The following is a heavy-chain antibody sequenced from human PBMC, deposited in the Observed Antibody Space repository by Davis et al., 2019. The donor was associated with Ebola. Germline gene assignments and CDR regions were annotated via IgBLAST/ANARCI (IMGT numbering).Heavy chain of an antibody. CDR3: ARGLTGTILYYYGMDV. J-gene: IGHJ6*02. CDR2: INHSGST. CDR1: GGSFSGYY. V-gene: IGHV4-34*01. D-gene: IGHD1-7*01. Sequence: SETLSLTCAVYGGSFSGYYWSWIRQPPGKGLEWIGEINHSGSTNYNPSLKSRVTISVDTSRNQFSLKLSSVTAADTAVYYCARGLTGTILYYYGMDVWGQGTTVTVSS.